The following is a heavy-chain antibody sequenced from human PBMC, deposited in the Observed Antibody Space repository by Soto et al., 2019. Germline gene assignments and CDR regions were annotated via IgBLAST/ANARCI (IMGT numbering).Heavy chain of an antibody. V-gene: IGHV4-39*01. Sequence: PSETLSLTCTVSGGSISGSSDYWGWIRQPPGKGLEWIGSIFYSGSTYYNPSLKSRVTLSVDKSKNKFSLKLTSVTAADTSVYYCATDSSYYYDSSAYYSNWFDPWGQGMLVTVS. D-gene: IGHD3-22*01. J-gene: IGHJ5*02. CDR1: GGSISGSSDY. CDR3: ATDSSYYYDSSAYYSNWFDP. CDR2: IFYSGST.